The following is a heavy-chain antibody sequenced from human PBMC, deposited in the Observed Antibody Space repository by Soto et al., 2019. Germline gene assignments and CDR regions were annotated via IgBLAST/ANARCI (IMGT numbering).Heavy chain of an antibody. CDR2: IYYSGST. CDR3: ARRARGSGSYKV. V-gene: IGHV4-31*03. D-gene: IGHD3-10*01. CDR1: GGSISSGGYY. J-gene: IGHJ4*02. Sequence: SETLSLTCTVSGGSISSGGYYWSWIRQHPGKGLEWIGYIYYSGSTYYNPSLKSRVTISVDTSKNQFSLKLSSVTAADTAVYYCARRARGSGSYKVWGQGTLVTVSS.